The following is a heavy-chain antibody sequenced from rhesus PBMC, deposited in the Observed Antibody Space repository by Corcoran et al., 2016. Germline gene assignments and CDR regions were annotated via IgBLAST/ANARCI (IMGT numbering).Heavy chain of an antibody. Sequence: EVQLVESGGGLVQPGGSLRLSCAASGFTFSSYGMHWVRQAPGKGLEWVAVVWYDGSTKYYADSVKDRFTISRYNYKNMLYLQMNNLKLEDTAVYYCARDGFTMKGLDSWGQGVVVTVSS. CDR3: ARDGFTMKGLDS. CDR1: GFTFSSYG. V-gene: IGHV3-54*02. D-gene: IGHD3-28*01. J-gene: IGHJ6*01. CDR2: VWYDGSTK.